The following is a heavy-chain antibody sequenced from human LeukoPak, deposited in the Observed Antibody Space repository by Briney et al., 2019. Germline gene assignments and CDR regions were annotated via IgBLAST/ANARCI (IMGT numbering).Heavy chain of an antibody. D-gene: IGHD6-19*01. Sequence: GGSLRLSCAASGFTFSSYSMNWVRQAPGKGLEWVSSISSSSSYIYYADSVKGRFTISRDNAKNSLYLQMNSLRAEDTAVYYCASSTDSRGLDYWGQGTLVTGSS. CDR2: ISSSSSYI. J-gene: IGHJ4*02. CDR3: ASSTDSRGLDY. V-gene: IGHV3-21*01. CDR1: GFTFSSYS.